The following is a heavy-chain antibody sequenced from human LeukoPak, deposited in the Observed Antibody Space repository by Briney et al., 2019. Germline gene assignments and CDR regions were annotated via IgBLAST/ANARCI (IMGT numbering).Heavy chain of an antibody. CDR1: DYSISGGYY. CDR2: IYHSGST. Sequence: PSETLSLTCVVSDYSISGGYYWGRIRQPPGKGLEWIGSIYHSGSTYYNPSLKSRVTISIDTSKNQFSLKLSSVTAADTAVYYCARHEQGYCTSSSCRGSDYWGQGTLVTVSS. J-gene: IGHJ4*02. V-gene: IGHV4-38-2*01. CDR3: ARHEQGYCTSSSCRGSDY. D-gene: IGHD2-2*01.